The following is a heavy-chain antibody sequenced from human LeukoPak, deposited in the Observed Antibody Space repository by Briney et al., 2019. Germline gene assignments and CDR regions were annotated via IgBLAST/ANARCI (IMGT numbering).Heavy chain of an antibody. CDR1: GYTFTSYC. J-gene: IGHJ4*02. V-gene: IGHV1-18*01. CDR3: ASEWELLWEGFDN. CDR2: ISAYNGNT. Sequence: ASVKVSCKASGYTFTSYCISWVRQAPGQGLEWMGWISAYNGNTNYAQKLQGRVTMTTDTSTSTAYMEMSSLRSEDTAVYYCASEWELLWEGFDNWGQGTLVTVSS. D-gene: IGHD1-26*01.